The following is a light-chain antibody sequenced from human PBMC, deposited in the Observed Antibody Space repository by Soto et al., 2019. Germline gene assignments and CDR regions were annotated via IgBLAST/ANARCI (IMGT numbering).Light chain of an antibody. CDR1: SNDVGGYRY. CDR3: SSYAGSHVV. J-gene: IGLJ2*01. Sequence: QSVLTQPPSASGSPGQSVTISCTGTSNDVGGYRYVSWYQQHPGKAPKLMIYEVSKRPSGVPDRFSGSKSGNTASLTVSGLQAEDEADYYCSSYAGSHVVFGGGTTITVL. CDR2: EVS. V-gene: IGLV2-8*01.